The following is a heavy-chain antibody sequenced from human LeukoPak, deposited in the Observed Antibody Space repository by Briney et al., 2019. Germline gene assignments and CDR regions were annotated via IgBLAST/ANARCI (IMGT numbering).Heavy chain of an antibody. J-gene: IGHJ3*02. CDR1: GFTFSNYW. D-gene: IGHD3-3*02. V-gene: IGHV3-74*01. Sequence: GGSLRLSCAASGFTFSNYWIHWVRQAPGKGLVWVSRINSDGSSAVYADSVKGRFTISRDNAKNTLCLQMNSLRAEDTAVYYCSTVASTFSDAFDIWGQGTMVTVSS. CDR3: STVASTFSDAFDI. CDR2: INSDGSSA.